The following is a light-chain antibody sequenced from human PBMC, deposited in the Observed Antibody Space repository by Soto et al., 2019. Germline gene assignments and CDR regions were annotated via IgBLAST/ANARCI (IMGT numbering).Light chain of an antibody. CDR2: SNN. CDR3: AAWDDSLNGHWV. J-gene: IGLJ3*02. Sequence: QPVLTQPPSASGTPGQRVTISCSGSGSNIGSNTVNWYQQLPGTAPKLLIYSNNQRPSGVPDRFSGSKSGTSASLAISGLQSEDEADYYCAAWDDSLNGHWVFGGGTKLTVL. CDR1: GSNIGSNT. V-gene: IGLV1-44*01.